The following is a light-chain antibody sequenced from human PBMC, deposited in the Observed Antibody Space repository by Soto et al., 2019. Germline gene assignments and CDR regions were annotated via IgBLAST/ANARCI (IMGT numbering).Light chain of an antibody. CDR3: QQYSDHWT. J-gene: IGKJ1*01. Sequence: DIQLTQSPSTLSASVGDRVTITCRASRSIIYWLAWYQQKSGKGPKLLIYTASKLQTGVPSRFSGSGYGTEFTLTISSLQPDDVATYYCQQYSDHWTFGQGTKVDIK. V-gene: IGKV1-5*03. CDR2: TAS. CDR1: RSIIYW.